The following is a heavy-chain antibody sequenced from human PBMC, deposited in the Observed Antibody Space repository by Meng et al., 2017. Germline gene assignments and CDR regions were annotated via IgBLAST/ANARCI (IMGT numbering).Heavy chain of an antibody. Sequence: QVQLGLSGGEVKTPGSSGNVSCKASGGTFSSYAISWVRQAPGQGLEWMEGIIPIFGTANYAQKFQGRVTITADKSTSTAYMELSSLRSEDTAVYYCARGVGYGGNSLYFDYWGQGTLVTVSS. CDR3: ARGVGYGGNSLYFDY. D-gene: IGHD4-23*01. J-gene: IGHJ4*02. CDR1: GGTFSSYA. V-gene: IGHV1-69*06. CDR2: IIPIFGTA.